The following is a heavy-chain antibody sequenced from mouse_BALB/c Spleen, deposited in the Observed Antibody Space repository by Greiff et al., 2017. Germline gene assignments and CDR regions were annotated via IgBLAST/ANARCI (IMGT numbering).Heavy chain of an antibody. V-gene: IGHV14-4*02. CDR3: ALYYYGSSYPWFAY. CDR1: GFNIKDYY. D-gene: IGHD1-1*01. Sequence: EVQLQQSGAELVRSGASVKLSCTASGFNIKDYYMHWVKQRPEQGLEWIGWIDPENGDTEYAPKFQGKATMTADTSSNTAYLQLSSLTSEDTAVYYCALYYYGSSYPWFAYWGQGTLVTVSA. CDR2: IDPENGDT. J-gene: IGHJ3*01.